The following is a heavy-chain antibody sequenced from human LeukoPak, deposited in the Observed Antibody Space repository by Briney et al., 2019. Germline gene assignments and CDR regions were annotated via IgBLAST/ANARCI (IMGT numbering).Heavy chain of an antibody. J-gene: IGHJ4*02. CDR1: GYTFTGYY. V-gene: IGHV1-2*02. D-gene: IGHD5-18*01. CDR3: AMKGGGYSSRLIPKYYFDY. CDR2: INPNSGGT. Sequence: ASVKVSCKASGYTFTGYYMHWVRQAPGQGLEWMGWINPNSGGTNYAQKFQGRVTMTRDTSISTAYMELSRLRSDDTAVYYCAMKGGGYSSRLIPKYYFDYWGQGTLVPVSS.